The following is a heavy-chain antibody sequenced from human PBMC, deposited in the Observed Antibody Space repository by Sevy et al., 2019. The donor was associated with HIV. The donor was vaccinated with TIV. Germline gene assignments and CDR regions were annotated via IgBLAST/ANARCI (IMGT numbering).Heavy chain of an antibody. CDR1: GFTFSSYA. D-gene: IGHD2-15*01. CDR3: AKSPPLCSGGTCSFDY. V-gene: IGHV3-23*01. J-gene: IGHJ4*02. Sequence: GGSLRLSCAASGFTFSSYAMSWVRQAPGKGLEWVSAISGSGGSTYYADSVKGRFTISRDNSKNTLYLQMNSLRAEDTAVYYCAKSPPLCSGGTCSFDYWGQGTLVTVSS. CDR2: ISGSGGST.